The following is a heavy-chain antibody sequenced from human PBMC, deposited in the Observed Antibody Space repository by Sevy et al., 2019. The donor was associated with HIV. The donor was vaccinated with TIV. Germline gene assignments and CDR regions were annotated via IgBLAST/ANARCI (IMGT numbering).Heavy chain of an antibody. D-gene: IGHD2-21*02. CDR2: INPNSGGT. J-gene: IGHJ4*02. CDR1: GYSFTAYY. V-gene: IGHV1-2*02. CDR3: ARGGKSLPYCGGDCYPDY. Sequence: ASVKVSCKASGYSFTAYYIHWVRQAPGQGLEWMGWINPNSGGTNYAQKFQGRVTMTSDTSISTAYMELSRLRSDDTAVYYCARGGKSLPYCGGDCYPDYWGQGTLVTVSS.